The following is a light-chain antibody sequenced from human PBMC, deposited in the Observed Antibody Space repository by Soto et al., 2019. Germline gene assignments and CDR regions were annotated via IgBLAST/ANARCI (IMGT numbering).Light chain of an antibody. Sequence: EILVTQSPGTLSLSPGERATLSCRASQSVSSNLAWYQQKPGLSPRLLIYHTSTRATGVPARFSGSGSGTDFTLTISSLEPEDFAVYYCQQRSNWPPITFGQGTRLEIK. V-gene: IGKV3-11*01. CDR3: QQRSNWPPIT. J-gene: IGKJ5*01. CDR1: QSVSSN. CDR2: HTS.